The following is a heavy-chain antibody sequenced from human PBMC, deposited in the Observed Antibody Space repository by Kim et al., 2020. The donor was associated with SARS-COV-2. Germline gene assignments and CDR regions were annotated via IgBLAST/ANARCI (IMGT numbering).Heavy chain of an antibody. CDR2: INPNSGGT. J-gene: IGHJ4*02. CDR3: ARVGVGLRFLEWFFDY. V-gene: IGHV1-2*06. Sequence: ASVKVSCKASGYTFTGYYMHWVRQAPGQGLEWMGRINPNSGGTNYAQKFQGRVTMTRDTSISTAYMELSRLRSDDTAVYYCARVGVGLRFLEWFFDYWGQGTLVTVSS. CDR1: GYTFTGYY. D-gene: IGHD3-3*01.